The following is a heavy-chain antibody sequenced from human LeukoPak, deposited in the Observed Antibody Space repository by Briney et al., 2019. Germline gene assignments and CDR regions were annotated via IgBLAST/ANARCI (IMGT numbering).Heavy chain of an antibody. J-gene: IGHJ4*02. Sequence: GGSLRLSCAASGFTFSSYAMHWVRQAPGKGLEYVSAISSNGGSTYYANSVKGRFTISRDNSKNTLYLQMGSLRAEDMAVYYCARAGEKRYFDWLSPYYFDYWGQGTLVTVSS. CDR1: GFTFSSYA. V-gene: IGHV3-64*01. CDR3: ARAGEKRYFDWLSPYYFDY. CDR2: ISSNGGST. D-gene: IGHD3-9*01.